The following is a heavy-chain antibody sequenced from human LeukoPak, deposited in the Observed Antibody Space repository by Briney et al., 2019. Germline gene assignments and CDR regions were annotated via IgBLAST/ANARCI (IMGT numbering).Heavy chain of an antibody. CDR2: ISSSSSTI. J-gene: IGHJ4*02. CDR1: GFTFSSYS. CDR3: VRDFYGNGPDLDY. Sequence: GGSLRLSCAASGFTFSSYSMNWVRQAPGKGLEWVSYISSSSSTIYYADSVKGRFTISRDNAKNSLYLQMSSLRAEDTAVYYCVRDFYGNGPDLDYWGQGTLVTVSS. D-gene: IGHD2/OR15-2a*01. V-gene: IGHV3-48*04.